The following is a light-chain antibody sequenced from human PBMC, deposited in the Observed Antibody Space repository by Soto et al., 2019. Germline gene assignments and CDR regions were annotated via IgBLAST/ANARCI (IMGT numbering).Light chain of an antibody. CDR3: QQFAASPRT. CDR2: GAS. CDR1: QSIATSQ. V-gene: IGKV3-20*01. J-gene: IGKJ1*01. Sequence: EVVWTQSPGTLSLSPGERATLFCRASQSIATSQLDWYQQKPGQAPRLLIGASTRATGIPDRFSDSGSGTDFTLTISRLEPEDFAVYYCQQFAASPRTFGQGTKVDIK.